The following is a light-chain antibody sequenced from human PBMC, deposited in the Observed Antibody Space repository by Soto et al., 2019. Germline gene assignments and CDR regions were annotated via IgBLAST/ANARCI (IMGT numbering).Light chain of an antibody. J-gene: IGLJ3*02. CDR2: EVS. CDR3: TSYAGDTSLGV. CDR1: SSDVGGYNY. Sequence: QSALTQPPSASGSPGQSVTISCTGTSSDVGGYNYVSWYQQHPGKAPKLMIYEVSKRPSGVTDRFSVSKSGNTASLTVSGLQAEDEADYYCTSYAGDTSLGVLGGGTKLTVL. V-gene: IGLV2-8*01.